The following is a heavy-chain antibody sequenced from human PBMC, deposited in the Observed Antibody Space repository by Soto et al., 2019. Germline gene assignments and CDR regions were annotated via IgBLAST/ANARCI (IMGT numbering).Heavy chain of an antibody. CDR3: AREGISRKLDFDY. D-gene: IGHD1-26*01. J-gene: IGHJ4*02. CDR2: MSTRDGDT. Sequence: EVQLLESGGGLVQTGGSLRLSCTGSGFTFSTYAMSWVRQAPGKGLEYVSGMSTRDGDTFYVDSVRGRFTISRDNSKNTLHLEMNSLRAEDTAVYYCAREGISRKLDFDYWGQGTLVTVSP. CDR1: GFTFSTYA. V-gene: IGHV3-23*01.